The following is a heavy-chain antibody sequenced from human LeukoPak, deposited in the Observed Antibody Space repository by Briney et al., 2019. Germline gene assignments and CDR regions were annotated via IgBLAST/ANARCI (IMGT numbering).Heavy chain of an antibody. J-gene: IGHJ4*02. D-gene: IGHD3-22*01. CDR3: ARGTYYYDSAADY. CDR1: GYSISSGYY. V-gene: IGHV4-38-2*01. CDR2: IYYSGST. Sequence: SETLSLICAVSGYSISSGYYWGWIRQPPGTGLEWIGSIYYSGSTYYNPSLKSRVTISVDTSKNQFSLKLTSVTAADTAVYYCARGTYYYDSAADYWGQGTLVTVSS.